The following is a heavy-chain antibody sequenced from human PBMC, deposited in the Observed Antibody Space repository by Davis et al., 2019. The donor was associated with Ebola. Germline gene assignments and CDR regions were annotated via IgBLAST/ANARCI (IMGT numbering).Heavy chain of an antibody. CDR1: GFTFSSYA. V-gene: IGHV3-30-3*01. Sequence: PGGSLRLSCAASGFTFSSYAMHWVRQAPGKGLEWVAVISYDGSNKYYADSVKGRFTISRDNSKNTLYLQMNSLRAEDTAVYYCAIPDCSGANCYSVYIKNWGQGTLVTVSS. J-gene: IGHJ4*02. D-gene: IGHD2-15*01. CDR3: AIPDCSGANCYSVYIKN. CDR2: ISYDGSNK.